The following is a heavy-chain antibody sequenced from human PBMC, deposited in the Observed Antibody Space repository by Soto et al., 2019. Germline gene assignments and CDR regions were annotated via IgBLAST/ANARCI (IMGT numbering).Heavy chain of an antibody. D-gene: IGHD6-6*01. Sequence: SETLSLTCAVSSGSISSSNWWSWVRQPPGKGLEWIGEIYHSGSTNYNPSLKSRVTISVDKSKNQFSLKLSSVTAADTAVYYCARWRYSSSSNYYYMDVWGKGTTVTVSS. V-gene: IGHV4-4*02. J-gene: IGHJ6*03. CDR2: IYHSGST. CDR3: ARWRYSSSSNYYYMDV. CDR1: SGSISSSNW.